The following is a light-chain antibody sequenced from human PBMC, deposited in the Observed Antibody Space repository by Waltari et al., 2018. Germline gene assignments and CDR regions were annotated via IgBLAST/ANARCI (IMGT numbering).Light chain of an antibody. CDR3: QKYVRLPAT. J-gene: IGKJ1*01. CDR2: DAS. CDR1: QSVSRA. Sequence: EIVLTQSPGTLSLSPGETATLSCRASQSVSRALAWYQQKPGQPPRLLIYDASTRATGIPDRFSGSGSGTDFSLTISRLEPEDFAVYYCQKYVRLPATFGQGTKVEIK. V-gene: IGKV3-20*01.